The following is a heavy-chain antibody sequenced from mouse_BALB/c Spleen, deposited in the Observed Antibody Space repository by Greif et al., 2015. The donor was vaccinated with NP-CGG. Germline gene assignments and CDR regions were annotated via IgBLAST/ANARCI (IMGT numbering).Heavy chain of an antibody. CDR2: IWSGGST. CDR1: GFSLTSYG. V-gene: IGHV2-4-1*01. CDR3: AREGNYRYAWFAY. D-gene: IGHD2-14*01. Sequence: QVQLKESGPGLVQPSQSLSITCTVSGFSLTSYGVHWVRQSPGKGLEWLGVIWSGGSTDYNAAFISRLSISKDNSKSQVFFKMNSLQADDTAIYYCAREGNYRYAWFAYWGQGTLVTVSA. J-gene: IGHJ3*01.